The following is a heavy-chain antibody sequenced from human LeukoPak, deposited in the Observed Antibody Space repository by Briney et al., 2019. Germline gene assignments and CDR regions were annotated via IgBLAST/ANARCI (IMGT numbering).Heavy chain of an antibody. Sequence: GGSLRLSCATSGFVFSNYAMNWVRQAPGKGLEYVSAITGDGSTPYYANSVKGRFTISRDNSRNTLYLQMGSLRSADMAVYYCARVGFSGYDSWGQGTLVTVSS. V-gene: IGHV3-64*01. D-gene: IGHD5-12*01. J-gene: IGHJ5*02. CDR3: ARVGFSGYDS. CDR2: ITGDGSTP. CDR1: GFVFSNYA.